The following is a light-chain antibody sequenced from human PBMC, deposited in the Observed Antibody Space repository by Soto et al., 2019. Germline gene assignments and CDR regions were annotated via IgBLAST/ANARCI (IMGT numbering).Light chain of an antibody. Sequence: DIQMTQSPSTLSASVGDRVTITCRASQSISSWLAWYQQKPGKAPKVLIQKASSLESGVPSRFIGSGSGRAXXXXXXXLQPXDFXXXXXXXYSRYPLTFGGGTKVEIK. CDR3: XXYSRYPLT. J-gene: IGKJ4*01. CDR1: QSISSW. V-gene: IGKV1-5*03. CDR2: KAS.